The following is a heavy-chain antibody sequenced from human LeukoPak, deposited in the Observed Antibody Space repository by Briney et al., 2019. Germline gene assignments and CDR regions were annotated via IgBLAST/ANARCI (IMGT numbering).Heavy chain of an antibody. V-gene: IGHV6-1*01. CDR2: TYYRSKWYK. J-gene: IGHJ1*01. Sequence: SQTLSLTFAISGNSVSSNSATWNWIRQSPSRGLEWLGRTYYRSKWYKYYAVSVKGRITINPDTSKNQFSLQLNSVTPEDTAVYYCARGPSYFQHWGQGTLVTVSS. CDR3: ARGPSYFQH. CDR1: GNSVSSNSAT.